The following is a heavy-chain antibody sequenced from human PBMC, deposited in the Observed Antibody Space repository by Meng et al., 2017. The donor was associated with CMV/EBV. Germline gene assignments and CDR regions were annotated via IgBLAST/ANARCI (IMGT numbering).Heavy chain of an antibody. J-gene: IGHJ4*02. D-gene: IGHD3-22*01. CDR1: GFTVSSNY. CDR2: IYSGGST. CDR3: ARGVTPYYYDSSGYSAYYFDY. V-gene: IGHV3-53*01. Sequence: GESLKISCAASGFTVSSNYMSWVRQAPGKGLGWVSVIYSGGSTYYADSVKGRFTISRDNSKNTLYLQMNSLRAEDTAVYYCARGVTPYYYDSSGYSAYYFDYWGQGTLVTVSS.